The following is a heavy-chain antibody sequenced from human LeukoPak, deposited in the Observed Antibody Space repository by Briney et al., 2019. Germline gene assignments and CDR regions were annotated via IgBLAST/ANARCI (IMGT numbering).Heavy chain of an antibody. D-gene: IGHD5-18*01. CDR2: ISPAGGST. V-gene: IGHV3-23*01. CDR1: GFTFMYYA. Sequence: GGSLRLSCAASGFTFMYYAMNWVRQAPGKGLEWVSAISPAGGSTYYPDSVKGRFTISRDNSKNTLYLEMTSLRAEDTAVYFCAKDRRGYSYGFLDSWGQGTLVAVSS. CDR3: AKDRRGYSYGFLDS. J-gene: IGHJ4*02.